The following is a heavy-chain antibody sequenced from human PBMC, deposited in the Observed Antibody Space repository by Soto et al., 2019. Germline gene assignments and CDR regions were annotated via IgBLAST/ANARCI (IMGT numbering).Heavy chain of an antibody. Sequence: ASVKVSCKASGYTFTSYGISWVRQGPGQGLEWMGWISAYNGNTNYAQKPQGRVTMTTDTSTSTAYMELRSLRSDDTAVYYCARDRDEQLAWGLAQVFDYWGQGTLVTVSS. V-gene: IGHV1-18*01. D-gene: IGHD6-6*01. CDR2: ISAYNGNT. CDR1: GYTFTSYG. CDR3: ARDRDEQLAWGLAQVFDY. J-gene: IGHJ4*02.